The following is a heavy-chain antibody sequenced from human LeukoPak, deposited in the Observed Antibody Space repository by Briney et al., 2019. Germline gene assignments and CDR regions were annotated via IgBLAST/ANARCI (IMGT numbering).Heavy chain of an antibody. CDR2: INTNTGNP. CDR3: ARDLLPAAMALAYYYYYGMDV. CDR1: GYTFSAYD. V-gene: IGHV7-4-1*02. Sequence: ASVKVSCKASGYTFSAYDIIWVRQAAGQGLEWMGWINTNTGNPTYAQGFTGRFVFSLDTSVSTAYLQISSLKAEDTAVYYCARDLLPAAMALAYYYYYGMDVWGQGTTVTVSS. J-gene: IGHJ6*02. D-gene: IGHD2-2*01.